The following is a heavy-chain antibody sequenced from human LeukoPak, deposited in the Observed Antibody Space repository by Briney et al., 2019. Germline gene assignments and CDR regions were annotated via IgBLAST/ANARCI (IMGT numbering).Heavy chain of an antibody. Sequence: SETLSLTCTVSGGSISSYYWSWIRQPPGKGLEWIGYIYYSVSTNYNPSLKSRVTISVDTSKNQFSLKLSSVTAADTAVYYCARGSTTVTTPFDYWGQGTLVTVSS. CDR2: IYYSVST. V-gene: IGHV4-59*01. D-gene: IGHD4-17*01. J-gene: IGHJ4*02. CDR3: ARGSTTVTTPFDY. CDR1: GGSISSYY.